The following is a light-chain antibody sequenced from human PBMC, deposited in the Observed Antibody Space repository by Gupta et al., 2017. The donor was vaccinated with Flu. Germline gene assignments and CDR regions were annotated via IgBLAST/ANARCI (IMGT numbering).Light chain of an antibody. Sequence: QSVLTQPPSASGTPGQRVTISCSGSSSNIGSNTVNWYQQLPGTAPKLLIYSNNQRPSGVPDRFSGSKSGTSASLAXSXLQSEDXADYYCAAWDDSLNVLFGGGTKLTVL. J-gene: IGLJ2*01. CDR1: SSNIGSNT. V-gene: IGLV1-44*01. CDR2: SNN. CDR3: AAWDDSLNVL.